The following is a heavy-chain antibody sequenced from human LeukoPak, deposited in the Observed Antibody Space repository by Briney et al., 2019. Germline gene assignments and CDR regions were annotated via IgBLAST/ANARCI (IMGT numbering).Heavy chain of an antibody. Sequence: EASVKVSCKASGGTFSSYAISWVRQAPGQGLEWMGGIIPIFGTANYAQEFQGRVTVTTDESTSTAYMELSSLRSEDTAVYYCARWDGYDPENYYYYMDVWGKGTTVTVSS. CDR3: ARWDGYDPENYYYYMDV. CDR1: GGTFSSYA. CDR2: IIPIFGTA. J-gene: IGHJ6*03. D-gene: IGHD5-12*01. V-gene: IGHV1-69*05.